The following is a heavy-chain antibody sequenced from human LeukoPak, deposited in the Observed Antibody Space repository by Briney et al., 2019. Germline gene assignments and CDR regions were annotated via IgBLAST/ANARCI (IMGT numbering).Heavy chain of an antibody. J-gene: IGHJ4*02. CDR2: IYTSGSP. D-gene: IGHD6-19*01. Sequence: PSETLSLTCTVSGGSISSNSWSWIRQPAGKGLEWIGHIYTSGSPNYNPSLRSRVTMSVDTSKNQISLKLSSVTAADSAVYYCARGSEQWLTYFDYWGQGTLVTVSS. CDR3: ARGSEQWLTYFDY. V-gene: IGHV4-4*07. CDR1: GGSISSNS.